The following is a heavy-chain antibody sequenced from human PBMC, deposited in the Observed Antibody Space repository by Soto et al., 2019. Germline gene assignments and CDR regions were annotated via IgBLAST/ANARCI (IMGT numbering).Heavy chain of an antibody. CDR3: AKSGYYYSSGGIDEEYFQH. J-gene: IGHJ1*01. D-gene: IGHD3-22*01. Sequence: PGGSLRLSCAASGFTFSSYAMSWVRQAPGKGLEWVSAISGSGGSTYYADSVKGRFTISRDNSKNTLYLQMYSLRAEDTAVYYCAKSGYYYSSGGIDEEYFQHWGQGTLVTVSS. V-gene: IGHV3-23*01. CDR2: ISGSGGST. CDR1: GFTFSSYA.